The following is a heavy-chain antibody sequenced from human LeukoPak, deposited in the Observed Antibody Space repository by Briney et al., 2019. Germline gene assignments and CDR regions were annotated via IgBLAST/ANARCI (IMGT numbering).Heavy chain of an antibody. D-gene: IGHD7-27*01. Sequence: PGGSLRLSCAASGFTFSSYEMNWVRQAPGKGLEWVSYISSSGSTIYYADSVKGRFTISRDNAKNSLYLQMNSLRAEDTAVYYCARDGSHGDGHDYWGQGTLVTVSS. CDR3: ARDGSHGDGHDY. CDR1: GFTFSSYE. CDR2: ISSSGSTI. J-gene: IGHJ4*02. V-gene: IGHV3-48*03.